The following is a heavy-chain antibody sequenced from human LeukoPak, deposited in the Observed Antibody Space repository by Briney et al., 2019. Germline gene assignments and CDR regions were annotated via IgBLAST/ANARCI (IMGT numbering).Heavy chain of an antibody. J-gene: IGHJ6*03. D-gene: IGHD4-11*01. V-gene: IGHV1-8*01. CDR2: MNPNSGNT. CDR1: GYAFTSYD. CDR3: ARASETTSLYYYYCMDV. Sequence: ASVKVSCKASGYAFTSYDSNWVRQATGQGLEWMGWMNPNSGNTGYAQKFQGRVTMTRNTSISTAYMELSSLRSEDTAVYYCARASETTSLYYYYCMDVWGKGTTVTVSS.